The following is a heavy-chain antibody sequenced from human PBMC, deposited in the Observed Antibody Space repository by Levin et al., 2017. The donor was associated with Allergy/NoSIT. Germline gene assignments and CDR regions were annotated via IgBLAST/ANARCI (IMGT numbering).Heavy chain of an antibody. V-gene: IGHV3-7*01. J-gene: IGHJ4*02. Sequence: PGESLKISCAASGFTFSSYWMSWVRQAPGKGLEWVANIKEDGSEKYYVDSVKGRFTISRDNAKNSLYLQMNSLRAEDTAVYYCVRWVRAFDYWGQGTLVTVSS. CDR3: VRWVRAFDY. CDR1: GFTFSSYW. CDR2: IKEDGSEK.